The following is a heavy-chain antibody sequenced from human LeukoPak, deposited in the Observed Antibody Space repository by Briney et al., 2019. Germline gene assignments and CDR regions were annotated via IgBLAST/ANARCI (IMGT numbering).Heavy chain of an antibody. Sequence: PSETLSLTCTVSGGSISSYYWSWIRQPPGKGLEWIGYIYYSGSTNYNPSLKSRVTISVDTSKNPISLKLSSVTAGDTAVYYCARGVLRYFDWLSDYYYYMDVWGKGTTVTVSS. D-gene: IGHD3-9*01. CDR2: IYYSGST. J-gene: IGHJ6*03. CDR3: ARGVLRYFDWLSDYYYYMDV. CDR1: GGSISSYY. V-gene: IGHV4-59*01.